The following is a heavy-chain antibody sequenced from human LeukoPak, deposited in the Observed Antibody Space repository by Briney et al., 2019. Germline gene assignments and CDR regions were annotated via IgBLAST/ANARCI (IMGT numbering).Heavy chain of an antibody. Sequence: GGSLRLSCATSGFNFGDYAMTWVRQAPGKALEWVGIVRNKASGGATAYAASVKGRFTISRDDSNTIAYLQMNSLQTEDTAVYYCSRAHSWSFNSWGQGTLVTVFS. D-gene: IGHD2-15*01. CDR2: VRNKASGGAT. CDR3: SRAHSWSFNS. CDR1: GFNFGDYA. J-gene: IGHJ4*02. V-gene: IGHV3-49*04.